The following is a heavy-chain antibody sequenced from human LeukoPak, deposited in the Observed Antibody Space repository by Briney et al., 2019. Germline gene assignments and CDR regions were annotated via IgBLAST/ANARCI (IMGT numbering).Heavy chain of an antibody. Sequence: PGGSLRLSCAASGFTFSSYGMHWVRQAPGKGLEWVAVISYDGSNKYYADSVKGRFTISRDNAKNSLYLQMNSLRAEDTAVYYCARVRWELLLDVWGQGTSVTVSS. CDR3: ARVRWELLLDV. CDR2: ISYDGSNK. D-gene: IGHD1-26*01. CDR1: GFTFSSYG. V-gene: IGHV3-30*03. J-gene: IGHJ6*02.